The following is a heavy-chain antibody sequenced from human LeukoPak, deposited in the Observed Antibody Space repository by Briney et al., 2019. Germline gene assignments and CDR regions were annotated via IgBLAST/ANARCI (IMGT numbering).Heavy chain of an antibody. CDR2: ISPNSGGT. V-gene: IGHV1-2*02. CDR1: GHTFTGYY. Sequence: ASVKVSCKASGHTFTGYYMHWVRQAPGQGLEWMGWISPNSGGTNYAQKFQGRVTMTRDTSISTAYMELSRLRSDDTAVYYCATTAAGNKEYYYYYGMDVWGQGTTVTVSS. D-gene: IGHD6-13*01. J-gene: IGHJ6*02. CDR3: ATTAAGNKEYYYYYGMDV.